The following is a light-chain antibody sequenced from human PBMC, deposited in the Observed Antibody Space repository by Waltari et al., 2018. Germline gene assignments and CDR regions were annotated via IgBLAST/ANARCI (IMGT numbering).Light chain of an antibody. V-gene: IGKV1-27*01. Sequence: DIQMTLSPSSLSASVGERVTITCRASQDISIYLAWYQQKPGKVPQLLIYSASTLQSGVPSRFSGSGSGTDFTLTISSLQPDDVATYYCQKFNSAPFTFGPGTKVGIK. CDR3: QKFNSAPFT. J-gene: IGKJ3*01. CDR2: SAS. CDR1: QDISIY.